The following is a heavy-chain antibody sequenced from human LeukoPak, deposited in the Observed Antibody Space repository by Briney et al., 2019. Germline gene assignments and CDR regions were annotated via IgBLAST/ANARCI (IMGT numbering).Heavy chain of an antibody. CDR1: GGSISSSSYF. J-gene: IGHJ4*02. CDR2: ISHSGST. V-gene: IGHV4-61*01. Sequence: SETLSLTCTVSGGSISSSSYFWTWIRQPPGKGLEWIGYISHSGSTNYNPSLKSRVTISLDTSKNQFSLKLSSVTAADTAVYFCARSPSGYRFDYWGQGTLVTVSS. CDR3: ARSPSGYRFDY. D-gene: IGHD3-22*01.